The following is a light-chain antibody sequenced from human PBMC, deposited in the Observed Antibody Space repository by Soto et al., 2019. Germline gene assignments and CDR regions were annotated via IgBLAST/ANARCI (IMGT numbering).Light chain of an antibody. CDR1: SSDVGNYNP. CDR2: EVA. J-gene: IGLJ2*01. CDR3: SSYAGRNIL. Sequence: QSALTQPASVSGSPGQSITISCTGSSSDVGNYNPISWYQQHPGKAPKLMIYEVAKRPSGVSNRFSGARSGNTASLTISGLQAEDEAHYYCSSYAGRNILFGGGIKLTVL. V-gene: IGLV2-23*02.